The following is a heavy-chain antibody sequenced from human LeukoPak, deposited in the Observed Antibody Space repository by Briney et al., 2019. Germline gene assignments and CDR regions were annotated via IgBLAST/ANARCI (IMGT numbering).Heavy chain of an antibody. J-gene: IGHJ4*02. V-gene: IGHV4-28*05. D-gene: IGHD5-18*01. CDR2: IYYTGSI. CDR3: AKTDSYGYVHDY. CDR1: RYSISSPNW. Sequence: SETLSLTCAVSRYSISSPNWWGWIRQSPGKGLEWIGYIYYTGSIYYNPSLKSRVTMSVDTSKNQFSLKLSSVTAVDTAVYYCAKTDSYGYVHDYWGQGTLVTVSS.